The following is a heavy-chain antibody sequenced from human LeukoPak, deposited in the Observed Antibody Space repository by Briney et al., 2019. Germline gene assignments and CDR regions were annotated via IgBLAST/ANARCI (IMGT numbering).Heavy chain of an antibody. CDR1: GFTFSSYA. CDR3: ARDLGWELPLGQLDY. J-gene: IGHJ4*02. CDR2: ISYDGSNK. D-gene: IGHD1-26*01. V-gene: IGHV3-30*04. Sequence: PGRSLRLSCAASGFTFSSYAMHWVRQAPGKGLEWVAVISYDGSNKYYADSVKGRFTISRDNSKNTLYLQMNSLRAEDTAVYYCARDLGWELPLGQLDYWGQGTLVTVSS.